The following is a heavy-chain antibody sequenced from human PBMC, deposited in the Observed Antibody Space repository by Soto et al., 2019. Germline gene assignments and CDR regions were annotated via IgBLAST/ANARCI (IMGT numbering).Heavy chain of an antibody. CDR1: GGNSGGLVCH. CDR3: ARERVGDTTRYNLYGMDF. CDR2: IDYSGST. Sequence: VVGGNSGGLVCHRIMIRQHPGKGREWIGYIDYSGSTYYNPSLKSRVTISVDTSKNPFSLKLSSVTAADTAVYYCARERVGDTTRYNLYGMDFWGHGTTVTVS. V-gene: IGHV4-31*02. J-gene: IGHJ6*02. D-gene: IGHD1-1*01.